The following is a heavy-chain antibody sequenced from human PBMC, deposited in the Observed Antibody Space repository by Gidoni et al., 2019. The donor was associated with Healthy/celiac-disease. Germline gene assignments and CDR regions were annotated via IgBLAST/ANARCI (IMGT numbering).Heavy chain of an antibody. J-gene: IGHJ4*02. CDR2: ISSSSSTI. CDR3: ARFRNWNSRGYFDY. Sequence: EVQLVESGGGLVQPGGSLRLSCAASGFTFSSYSMNWVRQAPGKGLEWVSYISSSSSTIYYADSVKGRFTISRDNAKNSLYLQMNSLRDEDTAVYYCARFRNWNSRGYFDYWGQGTLVTVSS. V-gene: IGHV3-48*02. CDR1: GFTFSSYS. D-gene: IGHD1-7*01.